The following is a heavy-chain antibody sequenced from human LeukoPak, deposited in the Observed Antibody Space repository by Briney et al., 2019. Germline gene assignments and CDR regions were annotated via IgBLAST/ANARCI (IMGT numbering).Heavy chain of an antibody. J-gene: IGHJ3*02. CDR2: TYYRSKWYN. V-gene: IGHV6-1*01. Sequence: SQTLSLTCAISGDSVSSNSAAWNWIRQSPSRGLEWLGRTYYRSKWYNDYAVSVKSRITINPDTSKNQFSLQLNSVTPEDTAVYYCARSNRLYDSSGYYWYDAFDIWDQGTMVTVSS. CDR1: GDSVSSNSAA. D-gene: IGHD3-22*01. CDR3: ARSNRLYDSSGYYWYDAFDI.